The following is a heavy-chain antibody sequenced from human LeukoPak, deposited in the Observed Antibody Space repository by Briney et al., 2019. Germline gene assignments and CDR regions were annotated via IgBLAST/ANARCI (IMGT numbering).Heavy chain of an antibody. CDR1: GGSFSGYY. CDR2: INHSGST. V-gene: IGHV4-34*01. D-gene: IGHD4-17*01. CDR3: ARVGTTVTTSRWYNWFDP. Sequence: PSETLSLTCAVYGGSFSGYYWSWIRQPPGKALEWIGEINHSGSTNYNPSLKSRVTISVDTSKNQFSLKLSSVTAADTAVYYCARVGTTVTTSRWYNWFDPWGQGTLVTVSS. J-gene: IGHJ5*02.